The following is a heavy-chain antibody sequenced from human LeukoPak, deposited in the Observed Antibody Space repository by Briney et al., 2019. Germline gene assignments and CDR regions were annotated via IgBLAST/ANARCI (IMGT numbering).Heavy chain of an antibody. D-gene: IGHD1-1*01. V-gene: IGHV3-11*04. CDR1: GFTFSDNY. CDR2: ISGNGGVI. J-gene: IGHJ4*02. Sequence: GSLRLSCAASGFTFSDNYMTGVRQAPGKGLEWLSYISGNGGVIQYADSVKGRFTISRDNAKNLLYLQMDSLRVEDTAIYYCARDPRTVRIWGQGTLVTVSS. CDR3: ARDPRTVRI.